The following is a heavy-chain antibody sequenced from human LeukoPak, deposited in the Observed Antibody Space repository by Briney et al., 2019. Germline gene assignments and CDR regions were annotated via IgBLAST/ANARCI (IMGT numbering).Heavy chain of an antibody. D-gene: IGHD2-2*01. CDR3: ARDTNPRAKDY. V-gene: IGHV3-11*01. CDR1: GFTFSDYY. Sequence: GRSLRLSCAASGFTFSDYYMSWIHQAPGKGLEWVSYISSSGSTIYYADSVKGRFTISRDNSKNSLYLQMNSLRAEDTAVYYCARDTNPRAKDYWGQGTLVTVSS. J-gene: IGHJ4*02. CDR2: ISSSGSTI.